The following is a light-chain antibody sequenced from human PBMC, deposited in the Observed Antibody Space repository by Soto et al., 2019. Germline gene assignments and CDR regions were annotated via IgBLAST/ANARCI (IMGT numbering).Light chain of an antibody. CDR1: QSVNSDF. V-gene: IGKV3-20*01. J-gene: IGKJ2*01. CDR3: QQYGRSPLLYT. Sequence: EVVLTQSPGTLSLSPGETATLSCRASQSVNSDFLAWYQQKPGQAPRLLVYGSSTRAAGVTDRFSGSGSGTDFTLTISRLEPEDFAVYYCQQYGRSPLLYTFGQGTKLGVK. CDR2: GSS.